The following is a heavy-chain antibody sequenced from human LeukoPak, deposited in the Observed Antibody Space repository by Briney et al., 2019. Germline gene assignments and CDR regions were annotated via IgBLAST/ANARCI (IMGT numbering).Heavy chain of an antibody. D-gene: IGHD2-8*01. J-gene: IGHJ4*02. CDR3: VKRPSESCTSGGCCFDS. Sequence: GGSLRLSCAASGFTFSTYAMAWVRQAPGKGLEWVSSVSDGGSDTYYADSVKGRFTISRDNSRNTLFLQMHSLRAEDTAAYYCVKRPSESCTSGGCCFDSWGQGTLVTVSS. CDR2: VSDGGSDT. CDR1: GFTFSTYA. V-gene: IGHV3-23*01.